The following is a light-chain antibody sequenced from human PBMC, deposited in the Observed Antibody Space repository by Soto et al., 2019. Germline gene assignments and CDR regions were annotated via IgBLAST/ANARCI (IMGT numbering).Light chain of an antibody. CDR2: VAF. J-gene: IGKJ5*01. CDR3: QQSFRSPIT. Sequence: QSPSSLSASVGDTVTMTCRASQSIALSVNWYQQKPGKAPKLLIYVAFTLESGVPSRFSGSGSGTEFTLTIRSLQPEDFATYYCQQSFRSPITFGQGTRLEIK. V-gene: IGKV1-39*01. CDR1: QSIALS.